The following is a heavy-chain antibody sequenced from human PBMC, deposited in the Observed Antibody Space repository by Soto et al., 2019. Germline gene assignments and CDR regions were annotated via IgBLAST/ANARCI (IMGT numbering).Heavy chain of an antibody. V-gene: IGHV3-15*07. Sequence: PGGSLRLSCAASGFTFSNAWMNWVRQAPGKGLEWVGRIKSKTDGGTTDYAAPVKGRFTISRDDSKNTLYLQMNSLKTEDTAVYYCTTDFAWYRMWELRRGPPGYWGQGTLVTVSS. J-gene: IGHJ4*02. CDR1: GFTFSNAW. D-gene: IGHD1-26*01. CDR3: TTDFAWYRMWELRRGPPGY. CDR2: IKSKTDGGTT.